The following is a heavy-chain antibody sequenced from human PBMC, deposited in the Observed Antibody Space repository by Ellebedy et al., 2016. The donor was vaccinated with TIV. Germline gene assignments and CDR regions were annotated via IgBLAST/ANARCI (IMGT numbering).Heavy chain of an antibody. CDR2: ISGSGGST. CDR1: GFTFSSSA. Sequence: GGSLRLXXAASGFTFSSSAMSWVRQAPGKGLEWVSAISGSGGSTYYADSVKGRFTISRDNSKNSLYLQMNSLRAEDTAVYYCARAQNITMVRADAFDIWGQGTMVTVSS. V-gene: IGHV3-23*01. CDR3: ARAQNITMVRADAFDI. J-gene: IGHJ3*02. D-gene: IGHD3-10*01.